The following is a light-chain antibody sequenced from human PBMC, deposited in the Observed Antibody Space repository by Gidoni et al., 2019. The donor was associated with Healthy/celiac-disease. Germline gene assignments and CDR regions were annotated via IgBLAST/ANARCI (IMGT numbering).Light chain of an antibody. CDR3: SSYAGSNNYVV. CDR1: SSDLGGYNY. V-gene: IGLV2-8*01. J-gene: IGLJ2*01. CDR2: EVS. Sequence: QSALTQPPSASGSPGQSVTISCTGTSSDLGGYNYVSWYQPHSGKAPKLMIYEVSKRPSGVPDRFSGSKSGNTASLTVSGLQAEDEADYYCSSYAGSNNYVVFGGGTKLTVL.